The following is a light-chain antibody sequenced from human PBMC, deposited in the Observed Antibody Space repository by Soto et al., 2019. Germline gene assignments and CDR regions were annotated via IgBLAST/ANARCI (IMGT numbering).Light chain of an antibody. J-gene: IGLJ1*01. CDR2: GHN. CDR1: SSNIGAGYD. Sequence: QAVVTQPPSVSGAPGQRVTISCTGSSSNIGAGYDVHWYQQRPGTAPTLLIFGHNNRPSGVPDRFSGSKSGTSASLAITGLQAEDEGDYYCQSYDSTLSARYVFGTGTKVTVL. V-gene: IGLV1-40*01. CDR3: QSYDSTLSARYV.